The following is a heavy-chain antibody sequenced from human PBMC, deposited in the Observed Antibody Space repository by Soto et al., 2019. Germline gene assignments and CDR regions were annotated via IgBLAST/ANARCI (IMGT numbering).Heavy chain of an antibody. CDR2: IYHSGST. Sequence: QVQLQESGPGLVKPSGTLSLTCAVSSGSISSAHWWNWVRQPPGKGLEWIGEIYHSGSTNYNPSLKSRFTVSVDKSRHQFSLKLTSVTAADTAVYCCATNSYYSLGVWGQGTTVTVSS. CDR3: ATNSYYSLGV. V-gene: IGHV4-4*01. CDR1: SGSISSAHW. J-gene: IGHJ6*02.